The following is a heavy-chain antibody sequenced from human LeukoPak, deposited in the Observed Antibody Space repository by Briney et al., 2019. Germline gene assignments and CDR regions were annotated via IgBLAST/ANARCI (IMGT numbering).Heavy chain of an antibody. CDR2: IKQDGSER. J-gene: IGHJ4*02. CDR1: GFTFSSYW. V-gene: IGHV3-7*01. CDR3: ARDRSGGKQQLVRGYFDY. Sequence: GGSLRLSCAVSGFTFSSYWMSWVRQAPGKGLEGVANIKQDGSERYYVYSVKGRFTISRDNAKNSLYLQVNSLRAEDKAVYYCARDRSGGKQQLVRGYFDYWGQGTLVTVSS. D-gene: IGHD6-13*01.